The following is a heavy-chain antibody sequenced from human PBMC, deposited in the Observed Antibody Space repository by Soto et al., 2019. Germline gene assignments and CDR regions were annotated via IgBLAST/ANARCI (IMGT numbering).Heavy chain of an antibody. V-gene: IGHV1-18*01. D-gene: IGHD3-10*01. Sequence: ASVKVSFKTCGYTFSSIGFSWLRQAPGQGLEWMGWISPYKGNTYYAQRLQGRVTMTTDTSTSTAYMELRSLRSDDTAVYFCARDLDGSGSYYTNYWGQGTLVTVSS. CDR1: GYTFSSIG. CDR3: ARDLDGSGSYYTNY. J-gene: IGHJ4*02. CDR2: ISPYKGNT.